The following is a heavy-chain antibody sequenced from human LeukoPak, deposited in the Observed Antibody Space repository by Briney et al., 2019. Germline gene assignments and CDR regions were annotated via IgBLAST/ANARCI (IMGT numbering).Heavy chain of an antibody. V-gene: IGHV3-23*01. Sequence: GGSLRLSCAASGFTFNSYAMSWVRQAPGKGLEYVSTISGSGGNAYYADSVKGRFTISRDNAKNSLYLQMNSLRDEDTAVYYCARDKNTGESGSYYWGQGTLVTVSS. J-gene: IGHJ4*02. CDR2: ISGSGGNA. D-gene: IGHD1-26*01. CDR3: ARDKNTGESGSYY. CDR1: GFTFNSYA.